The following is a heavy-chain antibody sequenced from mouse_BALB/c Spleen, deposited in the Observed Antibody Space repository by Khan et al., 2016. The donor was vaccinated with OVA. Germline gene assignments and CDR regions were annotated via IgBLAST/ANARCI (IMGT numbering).Heavy chain of an antibody. Sequence: QLEESEPGLVKPSQSLSLTCTVTGYSITSDYAWNWIRQFPGNKLEWMGFISYSGNTNYNPSLKSRISITRDTSKNQFFLQLNSVTTEDTATYYCARVYGGDFDYWGQGTTLTVSS. J-gene: IGHJ2*01. CDR2: ISYSGNT. V-gene: IGHV3-2*02. CDR1: GYSITSDYA. CDR3: ARVYGGDFDY. D-gene: IGHD1-1*01.